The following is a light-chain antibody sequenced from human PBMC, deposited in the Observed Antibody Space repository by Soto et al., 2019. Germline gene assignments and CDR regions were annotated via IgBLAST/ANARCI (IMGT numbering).Light chain of an antibody. Sequence: DIQTTQSPSSLSASVGDRITITCRASLTISTYLNWYQQKPGKAPKLLIYAASRLQSGVPSRFSGSGSGTDFTLTISSLQPEDFATYYCQQSHGIPYTFGQGTELEIK. V-gene: IGKV1-39*01. CDR2: AAS. CDR3: QQSHGIPYT. CDR1: LTISTY. J-gene: IGKJ2*01.